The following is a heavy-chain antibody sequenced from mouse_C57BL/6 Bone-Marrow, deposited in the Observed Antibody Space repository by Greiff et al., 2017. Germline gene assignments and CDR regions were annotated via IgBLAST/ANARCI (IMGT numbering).Heavy chain of an antibody. CDR3: ASYYAMDY. CDR1: GFTFSSYA. Sequence: DVKLQESGGGLVKPGGSLKLSCAASGFTFSSYAMSWVRQTPEKRLEWVATISDGGSYTYYPDNVKGRFTISRDNAKNNLYLQMSHLKSEDTAMHYCASYYAMDYWGQGTSVTVSS. V-gene: IGHV5-4*03. CDR2: ISDGGSYT. J-gene: IGHJ4*01.